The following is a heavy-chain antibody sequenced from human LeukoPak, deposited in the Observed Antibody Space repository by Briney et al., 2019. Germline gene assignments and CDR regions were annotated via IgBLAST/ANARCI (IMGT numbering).Heavy chain of an antibody. CDR3: ARDLGSSFWFDP. V-gene: IGHV4-38-2*02. CDR2: IFRIGSS. CDR1: GFSITTGYY. Sequence: SETLSLTCSVSGFSITTGYYGAWIRQPPGKGLGWIGTIFRIGSSYFNPSLKSRVTISVDTSKNQFSLKLSSVTAADTAVYYCARDLGSSFWFDPWGQGTLVTVSS. J-gene: IGHJ5*02. D-gene: IGHD6-13*01.